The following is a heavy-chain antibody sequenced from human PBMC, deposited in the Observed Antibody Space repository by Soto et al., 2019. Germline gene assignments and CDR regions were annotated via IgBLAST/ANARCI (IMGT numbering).Heavy chain of an antibody. Sequence: ASVKVSCKASGYTFNSHTIHWVRQAPGQRLEWMGWINADNHNAIYSPKFQGRVTITRDTSASTAYMELSSLTSEDTAVYYCARNREVVVVTADLGAYYFDYWGQGTQVTVSS. V-gene: IGHV1-3*01. J-gene: IGHJ4*02. CDR2: INADNHNA. CDR1: GYTFNSHT. D-gene: IGHD2-21*02. CDR3: ARNREVVVVTADLGAYYFDY.